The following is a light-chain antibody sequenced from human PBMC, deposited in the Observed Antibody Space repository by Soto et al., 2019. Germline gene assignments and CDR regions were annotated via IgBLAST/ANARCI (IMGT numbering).Light chain of an antibody. J-gene: IGKJ4*01. CDR2: GAS. CDR3: QQYNNWPPLT. CDR1: QSVSSN. Sequence: EIVMTQSPATLSVSPGERATLSCRASQSVSSNLAWYQQKPGQAPRLLIYGASTRATGIPARFSGSGSGKAFTLTISSLQSEDFAVYYCQQYNNWPPLTFGGGTKVEIK. V-gene: IGKV3-15*01.